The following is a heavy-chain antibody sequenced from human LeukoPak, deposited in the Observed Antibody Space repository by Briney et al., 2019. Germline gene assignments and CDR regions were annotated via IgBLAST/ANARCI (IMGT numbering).Heavy chain of an antibody. Sequence: PSETLSLTCTVSGGSISSYYWSWIRQPPGKGLEWIGYIYYRGSTNYNPSLKSRVTMSLDTSKNQFSLKLSSVTAADTAVYYCASSIAAAGTHWGNWFDPSGQGTLVTVSS. V-gene: IGHV4-59*08. CDR1: GGSISSYY. D-gene: IGHD6-13*01. J-gene: IGHJ5*02. CDR3: ASSIAAAGTHWGNWFDP. CDR2: IYYRGST.